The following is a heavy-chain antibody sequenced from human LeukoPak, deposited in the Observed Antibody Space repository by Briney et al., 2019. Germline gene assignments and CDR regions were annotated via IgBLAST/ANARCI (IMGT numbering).Heavy chain of an antibody. CDR3: AKILEMATTTPSDD. D-gene: IGHD5-24*01. V-gene: IGHV3-30*18. CDR2: ISYDGSNK. Sequence: GGSLRLSCAASGFTFSRYGMHWVRQAPGKGLEWVAVISYDGSNKYYVDSVKGRFTISRDNSKNTLYLQVNSLRVEDTAVYYCAKILEMATTTPSDDWGQGTLVTVSS. J-gene: IGHJ4*02. CDR1: GFTFSRYG.